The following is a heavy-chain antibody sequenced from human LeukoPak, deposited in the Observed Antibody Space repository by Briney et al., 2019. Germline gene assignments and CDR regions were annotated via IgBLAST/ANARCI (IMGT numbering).Heavy chain of an antibody. CDR1: GGSISSGGYY. J-gene: IGHJ4*02. CDR2: IYYSGST. Sequence: SETLSLTCTVSGGSISSGGYYWSWIRQHPGKGLEWIGYIYYSGSTYYNPSLKSRVTISVDTSKNQFSLKLSSVTAADTAVYYCARVGIFGEVKNPHFDYWGQGTLVTVSS. V-gene: IGHV4-31*03. CDR3: ARVGIFGEVKNPHFDY. D-gene: IGHD3-3*01.